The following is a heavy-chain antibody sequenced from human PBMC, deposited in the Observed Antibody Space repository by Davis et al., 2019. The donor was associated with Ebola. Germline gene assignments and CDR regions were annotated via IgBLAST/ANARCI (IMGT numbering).Heavy chain of an antibody. CDR1: GFTFSSYA. J-gene: IGHJ6*02. CDR3: AKDLVVPAAIVYYGMDV. CDR2: ISGDGGST. V-gene: IGHV3-43*02. Sequence: GESLKISCAASGFTFSSYAMHWVRQAPGKGLEWVSLISGDGGSTYYADSVKGRFTISRDNSKNSLYLQMNSLRTEDTALYYCAKDLVVPAAIVYYGMDVWGQGTTVTVYS. D-gene: IGHD2-2*01.